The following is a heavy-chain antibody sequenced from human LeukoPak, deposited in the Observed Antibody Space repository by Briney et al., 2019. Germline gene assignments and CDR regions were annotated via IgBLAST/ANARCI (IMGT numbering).Heavy chain of an antibody. D-gene: IGHD2-15*01. CDR1: GFTFSSYA. Sequence: GGSLRLSCAASGFTFSSYAMHWVRQAPGKGLEWVAVISYDGSNKYYADSVKGRFTISRDNAKNSLHPQMNSLRAEDTAVYYCARSGQRRCSGGTCYPYYFDYWGQGTLVTVSS. V-gene: IGHV3-30-3*01. J-gene: IGHJ4*02. CDR2: ISYDGSNK. CDR3: ARSGQRRCSGGTCYPYYFDY.